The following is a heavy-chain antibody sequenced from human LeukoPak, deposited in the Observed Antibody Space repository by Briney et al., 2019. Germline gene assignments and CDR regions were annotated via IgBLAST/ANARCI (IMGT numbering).Heavy chain of an antibody. Sequence: HPGGSLRLSCAASGFTFSNYNMNWVRQAPGKGLEWVPYISSSSTTIHYADSVRGRFTISRDNARNSLYLQMNSLRAEDTAVYYCARDFLEDVYWGQGTLVTVSS. J-gene: IGHJ4*02. CDR3: ARDFLEDVY. CDR2: ISSSSTTI. D-gene: IGHD3-3*01. CDR1: GFTFSNYN. V-gene: IGHV3-48*01.